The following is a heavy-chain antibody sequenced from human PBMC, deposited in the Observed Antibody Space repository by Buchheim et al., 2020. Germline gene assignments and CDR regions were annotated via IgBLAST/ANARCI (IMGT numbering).Heavy chain of an antibody. CDR1: GFTFSSYE. CDR2: ISGSGSTT. CDR3: AKAASSSWYGASYYGLDV. D-gene: IGHD6-13*01. Sequence: EVQLVESGGGLVQPGGSVRLSCAASGFTFSSYEMNWVRQAPWKGLEWVSYISGSGSTTFYADSVKGRFTISRDNVKYSLYLQMNSLRVEDAAIYYCAKAASSSWYGASYYGLDVWGQGTT. V-gene: IGHV3-48*03. J-gene: IGHJ6*02.